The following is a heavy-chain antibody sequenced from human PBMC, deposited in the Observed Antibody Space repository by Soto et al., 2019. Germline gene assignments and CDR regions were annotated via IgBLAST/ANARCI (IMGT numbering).Heavy chain of an antibody. J-gene: IGHJ5*02. CDR1: GGSISSDANF. CDR3: ARGSFSSSSSWFDP. CDR2: ISYTGMT. V-gene: IGHV4-31*03. Sequence: SETLSLTCTVSGGSISSDANFWSWIRQLPGRGLEWIGYISYTGMTYYTPSLNSRLTISLDTSKNLFSLRLSAVTAADTAVYFCARGSFSSSSSWFDPWGQGTLVTVSS. D-gene: IGHD6-6*01.